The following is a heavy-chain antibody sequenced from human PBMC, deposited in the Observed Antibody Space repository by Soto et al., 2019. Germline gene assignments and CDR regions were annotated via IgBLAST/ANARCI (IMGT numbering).Heavy chain of an antibody. CDR2: ISSSADSA. D-gene: IGHD4-17*01. J-gene: IGHJ3*02. CDR3: AHPRGYGVFDAVDI. Sequence: EVQLLETGGGLVQPGGSLSLSCAASGFIFSTYAMNWVRQAPGKGLEWVSAISSSADSAFYAESVRGRFTISRDNSINTLYMQMRSLRPEVTAVYYCAHPRGYGVFDAVDIWGQGTMVTVSS. V-gene: IGHV3-23*01. CDR1: GFIFSTYA.